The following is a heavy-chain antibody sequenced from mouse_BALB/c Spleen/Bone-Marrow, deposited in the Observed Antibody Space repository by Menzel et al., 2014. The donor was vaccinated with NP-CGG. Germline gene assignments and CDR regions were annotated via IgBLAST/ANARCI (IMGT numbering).Heavy chain of an antibody. V-gene: IGHV5-12-1*01. J-gene: IGHJ3*01. CDR2: ISSGGGST. CDR1: GFAFSSYD. Sequence: EVNLVESGGGLVKPGGSLKLSCAASGFAFSSYDMSWVRQTPEKRLEWVAYISSGGGSTYYPDTVKGRFTISRDNAKNTLYLQMSSLKSEDTAMYYCARHRQLTTANWGQGTLVTVSA. D-gene: IGHD1-1*01. CDR3: ARHRQLTTAN.